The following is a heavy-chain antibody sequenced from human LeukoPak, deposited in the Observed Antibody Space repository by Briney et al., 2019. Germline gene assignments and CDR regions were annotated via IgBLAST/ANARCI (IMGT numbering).Heavy chain of an antibody. CDR3: ARAGGGGFYGDYGYFDY. Sequence: SETLSLTCTVSGCSISSYYWSWIRQPPGKGLEWIGYIYYSGSTNYNPSLKSRDTISVDTSKNQFSLKLSSVTAADTAVYYCARAGGGGFYGDYGYFDYWGQGTLVTVSS. CDR1: GCSISSYY. D-gene: IGHD4-17*01. J-gene: IGHJ4*02. V-gene: IGHV4-59*01. CDR2: IYYSGST.